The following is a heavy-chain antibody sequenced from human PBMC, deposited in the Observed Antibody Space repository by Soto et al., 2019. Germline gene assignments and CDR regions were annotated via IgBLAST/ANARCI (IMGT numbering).Heavy chain of an antibody. V-gene: IGHV3-21*01. J-gene: IGHJ3*02. CDR1: RFRFSDYT. D-gene: IGHD4-17*01. CDR3: ARRGSEVTMGGGALDM. CDR2: ISIISTYI. Sequence: EVELVESGGGLVKPGGSLRLSCLASRFRFSDYTMTWVRQAPGKGLEWVSSISIISTYIYYGDSVKGRFTISRDNAKNSLYLQMNSLRVEDTAVYYCARRGSEVTMGGGALDMWGQGTMVTVSS.